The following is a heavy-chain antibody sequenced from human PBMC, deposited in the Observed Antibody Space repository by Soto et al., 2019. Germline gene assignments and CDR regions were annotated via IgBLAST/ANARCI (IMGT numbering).Heavy chain of an antibody. D-gene: IGHD6-13*01. CDR1: GFTFNNYA. J-gene: IGHJ6*02. CDR2: ISGSGSST. V-gene: IGHV3-23*01. Sequence: GGSLRLSCAASGFTFNNYAMSWVRQTPEKGLEWVSAISGSGSSTYYADSVRGRFTISRDNSKNTLYLQMNSLRAEDTAVYYCARDQVRSSSWHFYYYYGMDVWGQGTTVTVSS. CDR3: ARDQVRSSSWHFYYYYGMDV.